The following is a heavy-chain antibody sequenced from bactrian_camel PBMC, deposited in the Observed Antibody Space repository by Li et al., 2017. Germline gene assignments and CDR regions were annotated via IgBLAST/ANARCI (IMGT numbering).Heavy chain of an antibody. D-gene: IGHD5*01. V-gene: IGHV3S1*01. CDR1: GFPYRSYC. J-gene: IGHJ7*01. Sequence: VQLVESGGGSVQAGGSLRLSCAASGFPYRSYCMGWFRQAPGKEREGVASIAPGGDWTYYDDSVKGRFTISKDYAKNTLYLYMNTLKSEDTAIYSCAAIPCPPYDLGMFFSYPGMDYYGKGTQVTVS. CDR2: IAPGGDWT.